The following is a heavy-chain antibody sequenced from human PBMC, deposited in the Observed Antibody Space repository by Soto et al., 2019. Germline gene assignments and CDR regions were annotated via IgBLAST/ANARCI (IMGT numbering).Heavy chain of an antibody. CDR2: IIPILGIA. Sequence: QVQLEQSGAEVKKPGSSVKVSCKASGGTFSSYTISWVRQAPGQGLEWMGRIIPILGIANYAQKFQGRVTITADKSTSTAYMELSSRRSEETAVYYWASLMSSGYYYGMDVWGQGTTVTVSS. CDR1: GGTFSSYT. J-gene: IGHJ6*02. D-gene: IGHD3-10*01. CDR3: ASLMSSGYYYGMDV. V-gene: IGHV1-69*02.